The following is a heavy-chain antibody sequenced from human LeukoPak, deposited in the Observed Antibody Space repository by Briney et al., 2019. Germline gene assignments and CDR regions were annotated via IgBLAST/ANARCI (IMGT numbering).Heavy chain of an antibody. V-gene: IGHV4-4*02. D-gene: IGHD6-13*01. CDR2: IYHSGST. J-gene: IGHJ6*02. Sequence: SGTLSLTCAVSGGSISSSNWWSWVRQPPGKGLEWIGEIYHSGSTNYNPSLKSRVTISVDKSKNQFSLKLSSVTAADTAVYYCARERYSSSWYNQHYYYGMDVWGQGTTVTVSS. CDR3: ARERYSSSWYNQHYYYGMDV. CDR1: GGSISSSNW.